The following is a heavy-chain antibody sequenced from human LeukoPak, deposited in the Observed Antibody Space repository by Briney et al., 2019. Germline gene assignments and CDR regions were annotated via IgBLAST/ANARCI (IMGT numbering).Heavy chain of an antibody. CDR3: AREEQRRRDDAFDI. J-gene: IGHJ3*02. V-gene: IGHV4-59*12. CDR2: IQYSGST. D-gene: IGHD6-25*01. Sequence: SETLSLTCTVSGGSISSYYWSWIRQSPGKGLEWIGYIQYSGSTNYNPSLLSRVTISVDTSKNQFSLKQSSVTAADAAVYYCAREEQRRRDDAFDIWGQGTMITVSS. CDR1: GGSISSYY.